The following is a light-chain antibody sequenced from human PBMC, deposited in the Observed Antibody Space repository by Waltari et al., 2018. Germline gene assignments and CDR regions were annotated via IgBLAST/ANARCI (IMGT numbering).Light chain of an antibody. Sequence: QAAPTQSPSVSGSSGQSVTISCTGTSSDVGFYNAVSWYQQHPGKAPQLMIYEFSKRPSGVFERFSGAKSGNTASLTICGRQAEDEADDYCTAYSGRGTWICGGGTRLTVL. CDR1: SSDVGFYNA. J-gene: IGLJ2*01. CDR2: EFS. CDR3: TAYSGRGTWI. V-gene: IGLV2-23*02.